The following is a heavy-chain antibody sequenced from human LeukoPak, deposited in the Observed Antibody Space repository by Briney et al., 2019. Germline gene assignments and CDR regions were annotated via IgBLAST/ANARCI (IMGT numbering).Heavy chain of an antibody. D-gene: IGHD2-2*01. V-gene: IGHV3-30*03. CDR3: ATPPAENHA. Sequence: GGSLRPSCAASGFTFSSYGMHWVRQAPGKGLEWVAVISYDGSNKYYADSVKGRFTISRDNSKNTLYLQMNSLRAEDTAVYYCATPPAENHAWGQGTLVTVSS. CDR2: ISYDGSNK. CDR1: GFTFSSYG. J-gene: IGHJ4*02.